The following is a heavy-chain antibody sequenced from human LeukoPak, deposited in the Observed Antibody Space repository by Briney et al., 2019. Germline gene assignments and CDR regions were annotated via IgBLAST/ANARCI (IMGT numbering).Heavy chain of an antibody. D-gene: IGHD3-22*01. CDR2: IIPIFGTA. J-gene: IGHJ4*02. Sequence: SVKVSCKASGGTFSSYAISWVRQAPGQGLEWMGGIIPIFGTANYAQKFQGRVTITADESTSTAYMELSSLRSEDTAVYYCARSYYYDSSGYFDYWGQGTLSPSPQ. CDR1: GGTFSSYA. V-gene: IGHV1-69*13. CDR3: ARSYYYDSSGYFDY.